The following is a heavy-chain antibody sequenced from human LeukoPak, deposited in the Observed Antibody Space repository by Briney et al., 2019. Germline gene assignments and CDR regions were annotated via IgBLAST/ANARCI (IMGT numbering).Heavy chain of an antibody. Sequence: GGSLRLSCAASGFTVSNKYMSWVRQAPGKGLECVSVIYDGGNTYYTDSVKGRFTISRDNSKNTLYLQVNSLRAEDTAVYYCARGGASELYYFDYWGQGTLVTVSS. CDR2: IYDGGNT. V-gene: IGHV3-53*01. D-gene: IGHD2-15*01. CDR1: GFTVSNKY. J-gene: IGHJ4*02. CDR3: ARGGASELYYFDY.